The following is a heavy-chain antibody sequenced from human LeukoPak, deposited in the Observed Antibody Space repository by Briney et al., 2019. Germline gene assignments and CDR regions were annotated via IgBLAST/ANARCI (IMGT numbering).Heavy chain of an antibody. D-gene: IGHD3-22*01. V-gene: IGHV3-15*01. J-gene: IGHJ4*02. CDR3: TTSYYYYDFPSFDY. CDR2: IKSKTDGGTT. Sequence: PGGSLRLSCAASGFTFSNAWMSWVRQAPGKGLEWVGRIKSKTDGGTTDYAAPVKGRFTISRDDSKNTLYLQMNSLKTEDTAVYYCTTSYYYYDFPSFDYWGQGTLVTVSS. CDR1: GFTFSNAW.